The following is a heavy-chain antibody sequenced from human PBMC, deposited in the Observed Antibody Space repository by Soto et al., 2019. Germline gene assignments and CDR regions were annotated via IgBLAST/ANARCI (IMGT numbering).Heavy chain of an antibody. CDR2: IDPSGGIT. CDR1: GYSFTNFH. Sequence: GASVKVSCKASGYSFTNFHIHWVRQAPGQGLEWMGMIDPSGGITRDAQRLQGRITMTRDASTSTVYMELRSLTSEDTAVYFCARDVIGYDNYETIGYYFDHWGQGTLVTVSS. D-gene: IGHD3-22*01. J-gene: IGHJ4*02. V-gene: IGHV1-46*01. CDR3: ARDVIGYDNYETIGYYFDH.